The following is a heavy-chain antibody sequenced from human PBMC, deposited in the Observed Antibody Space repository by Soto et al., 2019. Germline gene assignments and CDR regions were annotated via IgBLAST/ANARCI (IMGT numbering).Heavy chain of an antibody. CDR2: ISYDGSNK. CDR3: AREMGGSGWYQDAFDI. CDR1: GFTFNNYG. D-gene: IGHD6-19*01. V-gene: IGHV3-30*03. Sequence: QVQLVESGGGVVQPGRSLRLSCAASGFTFNNYGIHWVRQAPGKGLEWVAVISYDGSNKYYADSVKGRFTISRDNSKNTLYLQMNSLRAEDTAVYYCAREMGGSGWYQDAFDIWGQGTMVTVSS. J-gene: IGHJ3*02.